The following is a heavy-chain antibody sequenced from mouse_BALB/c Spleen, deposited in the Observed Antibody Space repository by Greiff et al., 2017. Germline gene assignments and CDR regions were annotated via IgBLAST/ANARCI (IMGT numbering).Heavy chain of an antibody. CDR3: ARDPYYGSSPPFAY. V-gene: IGHV14-3*02. CDR2: IDPANGNT. J-gene: IGHJ3*01. CDR1: GFNIKDTY. Sequence: EVKLMESGAELVKPGASVKLSCTASGFNIKDTYMHWVKQRPEQGLEWIGRIDPANGNTKYDPKFQGKATITADTSSNTAYLQLSSLTSEDTAVYYCARDPYYGSSPPFAYWGQGTLVTVSA. D-gene: IGHD1-1*01.